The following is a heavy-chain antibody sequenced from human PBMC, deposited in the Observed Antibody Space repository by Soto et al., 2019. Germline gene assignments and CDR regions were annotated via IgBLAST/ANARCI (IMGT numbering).Heavy chain of an antibody. CDR3: ARGMTPPGAPAWYYFDS. V-gene: IGHV4-4*07. J-gene: IGHJ4*02. CDR1: GASITSSSY. CDR2: FSLSGTT. Sequence: SETLSLTCTVSGASITSSSYLILMRHPSGEGLEWIGRFSLSGTTNYNPSLRSRVTMSADVSKNQFSLRLTSVTAADTALYYCARGMTPPGAPAWYYFDSWGQGTLVTVSS. D-gene: IGHD2-8*02.